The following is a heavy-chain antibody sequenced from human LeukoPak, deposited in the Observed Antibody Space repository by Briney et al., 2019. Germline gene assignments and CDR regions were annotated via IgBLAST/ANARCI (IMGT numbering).Heavy chain of an antibody. CDR1: GYSFTSYW. J-gene: IGHJ3*02. Sequence: GESLKISCKGSGYSFTSYWIGWVRQMPGKGLEWMGIIYPGDSDTRYSPSFQGQVTISADKSINTAYLQWSSLKASDTAMYYCARSTMVRGILGSGGAFDIWGQGTMVTVSS. D-gene: IGHD3-10*01. CDR2: IYPGDSDT. CDR3: ARSTMVRGILGSGGAFDI. V-gene: IGHV5-51*01.